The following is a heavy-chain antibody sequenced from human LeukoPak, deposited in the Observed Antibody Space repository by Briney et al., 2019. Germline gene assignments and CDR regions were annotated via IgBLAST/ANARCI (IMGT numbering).Heavy chain of an antibody. CDR3: AKDRSTGWYAGFDF. CDR2: ISYDGIYK. J-gene: IGHJ5*01. Sequence: PGRSLRLSSAASGFPFTSYGMHWVRQAPGKGLEWVAYISYDGIYKNYTDSVKGRFTIARDNSKTSLYLQMISLRPEDSAVYFCAKDRSTGWYAGFDFWGQGTLVTVSS. CDR1: GFPFTSYG. D-gene: IGHD6-19*01. V-gene: IGHV3-30*18.